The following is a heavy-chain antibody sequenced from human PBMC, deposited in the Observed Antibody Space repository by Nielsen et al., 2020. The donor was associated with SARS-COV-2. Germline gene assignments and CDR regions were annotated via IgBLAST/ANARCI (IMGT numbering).Heavy chain of an antibody. CDR1: GFTFSDYY. V-gene: IGHV3-53*04. Sequence: GESLKISCAASGFTFSDYYMSWVRQAPGKGLEWVSVIYSGGSTYYADSVKGRFTISRHNSKNTLYLQMNSLRAEDTAVYYCASTVTTLLYYGMDVWGQGTTVTVSS. J-gene: IGHJ6*02. CDR3: ASTVTTLLYYGMDV. D-gene: IGHD4-17*01. CDR2: IYSGGST.